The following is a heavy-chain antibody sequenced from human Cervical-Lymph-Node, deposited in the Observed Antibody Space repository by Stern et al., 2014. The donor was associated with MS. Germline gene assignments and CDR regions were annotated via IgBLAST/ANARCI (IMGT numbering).Heavy chain of an antibody. CDR3: AHRRYYYDSSGLWFDP. V-gene: IGHV2-5*02. CDR1: GFSLSTSGVG. J-gene: IGHJ5*02. CDR2: IYWDDDK. D-gene: IGHD3-22*01. Sequence: QVTLRESGPTLVKPTQTLTLTCTFSGFSLSTSGVGVGWIRQPPGKALEWLALIYWDDDKRYSPSLKSRLTITKDTSKNQVVLTMTNMDPVDTATYYCAHRRYYYDSSGLWFDPWGQGTLVTVSS.